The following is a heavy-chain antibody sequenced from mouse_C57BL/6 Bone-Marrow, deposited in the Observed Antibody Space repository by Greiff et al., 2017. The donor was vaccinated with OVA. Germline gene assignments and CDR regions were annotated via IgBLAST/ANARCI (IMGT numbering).Heavy chain of an antibody. D-gene: IGHD1-1*01. Sequence: VQLKQSGTVLARPGASVKMSCKTSGYTFTSYWMHWVKQRPGQGLEWIGAIYPGNSDTSYNQKFKGKAKLTAVTSASTAYMELSSLTNEDSAVYYCTTDYYGSSHWYFDVWGTGTTVTVSS. V-gene: IGHV1-5*01. CDR3: TTDYYGSSHWYFDV. J-gene: IGHJ1*03. CDR1: GYTFTSYW. CDR2: IYPGNSDT.